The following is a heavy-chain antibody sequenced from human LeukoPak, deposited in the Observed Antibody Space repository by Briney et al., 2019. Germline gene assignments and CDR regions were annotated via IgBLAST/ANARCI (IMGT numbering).Heavy chain of an antibody. CDR1: GFTFDDYA. CDR2: INWNSDSI. Sequence: PGRSLRLSCAVSGFTFDDYAMHWVRQVPGKGLEWVSGINWNSDSIGYADSVKGRFTTSRDNSKNTLYLQMNSLRAEDTAVYYCAKVRLGYCSGGSCSRGGTPMDVWGKGTTVTISS. J-gene: IGHJ6*03. CDR3: AKVRLGYCSGGSCSRGGTPMDV. V-gene: IGHV3-9*01. D-gene: IGHD2-15*01.